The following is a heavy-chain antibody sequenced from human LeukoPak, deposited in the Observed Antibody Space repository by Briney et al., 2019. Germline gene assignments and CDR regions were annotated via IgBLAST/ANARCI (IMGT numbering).Heavy chain of an antibody. Sequence: PGGSLRLSCAASGFTFSSYWMSWVRQAPGKGLEWVASIKQDGNEKYYVDSVKGRFTISRDNAKNSLYLQMNSLRAEDTAVYYCARDGFSPAAATGDYWGQGTLVSVSS. J-gene: IGHJ4*02. CDR3: ARDGFSPAAATGDY. V-gene: IGHV3-7*01. CDR2: IKQDGNEK. D-gene: IGHD6-13*01. CDR1: GFTFSSYW.